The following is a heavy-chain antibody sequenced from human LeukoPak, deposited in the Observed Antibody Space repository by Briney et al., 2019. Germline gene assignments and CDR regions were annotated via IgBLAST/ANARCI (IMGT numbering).Heavy chain of an antibody. CDR2: ISNSGTT. CDR1: GGSINDYY. D-gene: IGHD4-17*01. Sequence: PSETLSLTYTVSGGSINDYYWTWIRQAPGKGLEWLGYISNSGTTDYNPSLKSRVTMSVDTSKNEFSLKVTSVTAVDTAMYYCARVVRGAVTSNCFDPWGQGTLVTVSS. V-gene: IGHV4-59*01. J-gene: IGHJ5*02. CDR3: ARVVRGAVTSNCFDP.